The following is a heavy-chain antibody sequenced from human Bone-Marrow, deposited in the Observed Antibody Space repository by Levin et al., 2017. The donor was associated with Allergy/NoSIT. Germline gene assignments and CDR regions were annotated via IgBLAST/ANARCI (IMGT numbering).Heavy chain of an antibody. D-gene: IGHD2-8*02. V-gene: IGHV1-46*01. CDR3: SVVGFCTAWGCPY. J-gene: IGHJ4*02. CDR2: INPNGGST. CDR1: GYTFTSYY. Sequence: ASVKVSCKTSGYTFTSYYVHWVRQAPGQGLEWMGVINPNGGSTDYAQRFQDRVAVTSDTSANTVYMELSSLRSEDTAFYFCSVVGFCTAWGCPYWGQGTLVIVSS.